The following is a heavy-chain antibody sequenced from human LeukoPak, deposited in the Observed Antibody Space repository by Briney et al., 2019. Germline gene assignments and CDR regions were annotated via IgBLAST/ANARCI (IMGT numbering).Heavy chain of an antibody. D-gene: IGHD5-18*01. CDR3: ARRGYAREWFDP. V-gene: IGHV5-51*01. CDR2: IYPGDSDT. J-gene: IGHJ5*02. CDR1: GSSFTTYW. Sequence: PGESLKISFKASGSSFTTYWIAWVRQLPGKGLEWMGIIYPGDSDTRYSPSFQGQVTISADKSFSTAYLQWSSLKASDTAMYYCARRGYAREWFDPWGQGTLVTVSS.